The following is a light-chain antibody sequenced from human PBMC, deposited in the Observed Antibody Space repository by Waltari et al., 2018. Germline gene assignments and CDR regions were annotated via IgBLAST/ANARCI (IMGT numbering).Light chain of an antibody. V-gene: IGKV3-15*01. CDR2: GAS. CDR1: QRVGSN. CDR3: QQYNNWPPSWT. J-gene: IGKJ1*01. Sequence: EIVMTQSPDTLSVSPGERATLPCRASQRVGSNLAWYQQKPGQAPRLLIYGASTRATDIPARFSGSGSGTEFTLTITSMQSEDFAVYYCQQYNNWPPSWTFGQGTKVEIK.